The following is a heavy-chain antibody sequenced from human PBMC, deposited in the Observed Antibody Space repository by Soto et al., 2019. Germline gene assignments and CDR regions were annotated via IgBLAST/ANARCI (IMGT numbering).Heavy chain of an antibody. CDR2: IYRDDTT. J-gene: IGHJ2*01. CDR1: GFTVSNYY. Sequence: EVQVVESGGGLVQPGGSLRLSCAASGFTVSNYYMSWVRQAPGKGLEWVSVIYRDDTTYYADSVKGRFTITRHNSKNTVYLQMNSLRDEETAVYYCARDLRLVGFGEYDLWGRGTLVTVSS. D-gene: IGHD3-10*01. V-gene: IGHV3-53*04. CDR3: ARDLRLVGFGEYDL.